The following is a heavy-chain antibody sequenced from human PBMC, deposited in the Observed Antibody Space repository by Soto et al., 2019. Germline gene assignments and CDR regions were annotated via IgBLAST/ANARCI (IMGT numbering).Heavy chain of an antibody. V-gene: IGHV3-30*18. Sequence: QVQLVESGGGVVQPGRSLRLSCAASGLTFGSYGMHWVRQAPGKGLEWVAVVSYDGSNEYYADSVKGRFTISRDNSKNTLYLQMNSLRAEDTAVYHCAKGRGITMVRGVIKGGYFDYWGQGTLVTVSS. J-gene: IGHJ4*02. CDR2: VSYDGSNE. D-gene: IGHD3-10*01. CDR1: GLTFGSYG. CDR3: AKGRGITMVRGVIKGGYFDY.